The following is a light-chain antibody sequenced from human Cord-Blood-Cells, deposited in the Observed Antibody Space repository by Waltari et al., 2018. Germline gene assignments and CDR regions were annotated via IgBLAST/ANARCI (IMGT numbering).Light chain of an antibody. CDR2: WAS. J-gene: IGKJ4*01. CDR3: QQYYSTPPVT. Sequence: DIVMTQSPDSLAVSLGERATIHCKSSQSVLYSSNTKNYLAWYQQKPGQPPKLLIYWASTRESGVPDRFSGSGSGTDFTLTISSLQAEDVAVYYCQQYYSTPPVTFGGGTKVEIK. CDR1: QSVLYSSNTKNY. V-gene: IGKV4-1*01.